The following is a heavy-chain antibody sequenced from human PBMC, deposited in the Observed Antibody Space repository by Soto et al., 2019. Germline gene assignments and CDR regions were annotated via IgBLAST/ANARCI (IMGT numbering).Heavy chain of an antibody. D-gene: IGHD3-10*01. CDR3: AKVSRKGSAIDFDY. J-gene: IGHJ4*02. V-gene: IGHV1-8*01. CDR1: GYTFSNYD. CDR2: VNPTNGDT. Sequence: QVQLVQSGAELKKPGASVTVSCKASGYTFSNYDMNWVRQATGQGPEWIGWVNPTNGDTGYAQKFQGRVTLTTDISTTTAYMELTSLRSEDTAIYYCAKVSRKGSAIDFDYWGQGTLITVSS.